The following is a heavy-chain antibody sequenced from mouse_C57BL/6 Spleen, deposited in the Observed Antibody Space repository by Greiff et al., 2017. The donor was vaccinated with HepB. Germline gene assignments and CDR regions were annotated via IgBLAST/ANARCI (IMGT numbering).Heavy chain of an antibody. CDR1: GYAFSSSW. CDR3: AIWTAQATGYFDY. Sequence: VKLQQSGPELVKPGASVKISCKASGYAFSSSWMNWVKQRPGKGLEWIGRIYPGDGDTNYNGKFKGKATLTADKSSSTAYMQLSNLTSGVSAVYFCAIWTAQATGYFDYWGQGTTLTVSS. J-gene: IGHJ2*01. CDR2: IYPGDGDT. D-gene: IGHD3-2*02. V-gene: IGHV1-82*01.